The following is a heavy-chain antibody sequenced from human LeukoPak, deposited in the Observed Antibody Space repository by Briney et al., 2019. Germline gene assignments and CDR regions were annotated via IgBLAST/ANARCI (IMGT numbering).Heavy chain of an antibody. D-gene: IGHD5-12*01. CDR2: ISSSSSYI. CDR3: ARVRGATTLDY. CDR1: GFTFSSYS. V-gene: IGHV3-21*01. Sequence: GGSLRLSCAASGFTFSSYSMNWVRQTPGKGLEWVSSISSSSSYIYYADSVKGRFTISRDNAKNSLYLQMNSLRAEDTAVYYCARVRGATTLDYWGQGTLVTVSS. J-gene: IGHJ4*02.